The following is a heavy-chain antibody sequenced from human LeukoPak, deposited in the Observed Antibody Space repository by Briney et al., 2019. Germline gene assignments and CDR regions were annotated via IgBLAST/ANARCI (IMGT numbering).Heavy chain of an antibody. V-gene: IGHV1-24*01. CDR1: GYTLTGLS. Sequence: ASVQFSCQVSGYTLTGLSMHWVRQAPGKGLEWMGGFDPEDGETIYAQKFQGRVTMTEDTSTDTAYMELSSLRSEDTAVYYCAIEGASFDYWGQGTLVTVSS. D-gene: IGHD3-16*01. CDR2: FDPEDGET. CDR3: AIEGASFDY. J-gene: IGHJ4*02.